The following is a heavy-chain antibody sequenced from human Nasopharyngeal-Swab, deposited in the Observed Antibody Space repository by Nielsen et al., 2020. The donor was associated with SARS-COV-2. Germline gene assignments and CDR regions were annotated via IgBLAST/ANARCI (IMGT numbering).Heavy chain of an antibody. CDR1: GGSISSYY. Sequence: SETLSLTCTVSGGSISSYYWSWIRQPPGKGLEWIGYIYYSGSTNYNPSLKSRVTISVDTSKNQFSLKLSSVTAADTAVCYCARDAGYGSGTGVDPWGQGTLVTVSS. CDR3: ARDAGYGSGTGVDP. J-gene: IGHJ5*02. CDR2: IYYSGST. D-gene: IGHD3-10*01. V-gene: IGHV4-59*01.